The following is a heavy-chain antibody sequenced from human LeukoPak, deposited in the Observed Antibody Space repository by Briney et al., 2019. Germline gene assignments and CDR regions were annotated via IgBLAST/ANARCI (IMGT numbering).Heavy chain of an antibody. CDR1: GFTFSSYA. V-gene: IGHV3-30*04. Sequence: GRSLRLSCAASGFTFSSYAMHWVRQAPGKGLEWVAVISYDGSNKYYADSVKGRFTISRDNSKNTLYLQMNSLRAEDTAVYYCAKVGSHGNPEDYWGQGTLVTVSS. J-gene: IGHJ4*02. D-gene: IGHD2-15*01. CDR2: ISYDGSNK. CDR3: AKVGSHGNPEDY.